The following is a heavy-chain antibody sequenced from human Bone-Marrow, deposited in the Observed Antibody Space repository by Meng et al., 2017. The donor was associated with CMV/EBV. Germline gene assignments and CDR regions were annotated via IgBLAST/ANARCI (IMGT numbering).Heavy chain of an antibody. J-gene: IGHJ3*02. CDR1: GFTFSSYS. CDR3: ARDKGLGAFDI. V-gene: IGHV3-21*01. CDR2: ISSSSSYI. Sequence: GGSLRLSCAASGFTFSSYSMNWVRQAPGKGLEWVSSISSSSSYIYYADSVKGRFTISRDNPKNSLYLQMNSLRAEDTAVYYCARDKGLGAFDIWGQRTMVTVSS.